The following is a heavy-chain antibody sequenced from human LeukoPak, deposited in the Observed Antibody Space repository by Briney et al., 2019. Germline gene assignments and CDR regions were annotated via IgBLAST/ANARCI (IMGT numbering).Heavy chain of an antibody. Sequence: PSETLSLTCTGSGGSISSGGYYWNWIRQHLGKGLEWIGYIYNSGSTYYNPSLKSRCTISVDTSKNQLSLRLSSVTAADTAVYYCARGFCTNGVCSSDYFDYWGQGTLVTVSS. V-gene: IGHV4-31*03. J-gene: IGHJ4*02. D-gene: IGHD2-8*01. CDR2: IYNSGST. CDR1: GGSISSGGYY. CDR3: ARGFCTNGVCSSDYFDY.